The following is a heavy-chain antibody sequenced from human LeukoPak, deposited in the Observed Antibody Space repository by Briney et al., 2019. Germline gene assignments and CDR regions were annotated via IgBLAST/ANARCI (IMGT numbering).Heavy chain of an antibody. V-gene: IGHV4-30-4*08. Sequence: SETLSLTCTVSGGSVGSGDYYWSWIRQPPGRGLEWIGCIYHSGSTYYNPSLKSRVTISLDMPKNQFSLKLSSVTAADTAVYYCARASSGSYSGPIYYYYYMDVWGKGTTVTVSS. CDR3: ARASSGSYSGPIYYYYYMDV. J-gene: IGHJ6*03. CDR1: GGSVGSGDYY. CDR2: IYHSGST. D-gene: IGHD1-26*01.